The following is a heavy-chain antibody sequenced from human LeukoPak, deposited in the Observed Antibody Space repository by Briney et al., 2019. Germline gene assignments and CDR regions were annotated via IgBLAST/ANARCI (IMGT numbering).Heavy chain of an antibody. CDR1: GYTFTGYY. D-gene: IGHD3-3*01. CDR2: INPNSGGT. Sequence: ASVKVSCKASGYTFTGYYMHWVRQAPGQGLEWMGRINPNSGGTNYAQKFQGRVTMTRDTSISTAYMELSRLRSDDTAAYYCARWRLGAYNWFDPWGQGTLVTVSS. J-gene: IGHJ5*02. V-gene: IGHV1-2*06. CDR3: ARWRLGAYNWFDP.